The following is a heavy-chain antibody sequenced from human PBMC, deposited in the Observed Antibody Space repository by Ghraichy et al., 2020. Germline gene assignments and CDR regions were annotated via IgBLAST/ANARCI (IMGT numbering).Heavy chain of an antibody. D-gene: IGHD4-23*01. Sequence: SQTLSLTCSVSGGSVSNTNYYWGWIRQSSRKGLEWIGSIYYDWNTYNNPSLKSRVTLSVDTSKNQFSLKLTSVTASDTAIYYCARHDYSGSYSHWFDPWGQGTLVTVSS. CDR2: IYYDWNT. J-gene: IGHJ5*02. V-gene: IGHV4-39*01. CDR3: ARHDYSGSYSHWFDP. CDR1: GGSVSNTNYY.